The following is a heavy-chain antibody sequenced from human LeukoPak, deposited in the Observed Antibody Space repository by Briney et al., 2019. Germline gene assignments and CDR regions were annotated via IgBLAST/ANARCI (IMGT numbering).Heavy chain of an antibody. CDR2: IYSGGST. CDR3: ARMNRRLWLEYYYMDV. CDR1: GFTVSTNY. D-gene: IGHD5-18*01. J-gene: IGHJ6*03. Sequence: GGSLRLSCAASGFTVSTNYMSWVRQAPGKGLEWVSVIYSGGSTFYADSVKGRFTISRDNSKNTLFLQMNSLRAEATAVYYCARMNRRLWLEYYYMDVWGKGTTVTVS. V-gene: IGHV3-66*01.